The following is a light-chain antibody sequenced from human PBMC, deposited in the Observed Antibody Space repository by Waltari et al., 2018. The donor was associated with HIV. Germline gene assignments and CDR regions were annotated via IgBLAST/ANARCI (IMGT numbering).Light chain of an antibody. CDR3: CSFAGSYNLV. CDR1: SSDIGDYNY. V-gene: IGLV2-11*01. CDR2: DVT. J-gene: IGLJ3*02. Sequence: QSALTQPRSVSGSPGQSVTVSCPGTSSDIGDYNYVSWYQQHPGKAPKLMIYDVTKRPSGVPDRFSGSKSGNTASLTISGLQAEDEAAYYCCSFAGSYNLVFGGGTKLTVL.